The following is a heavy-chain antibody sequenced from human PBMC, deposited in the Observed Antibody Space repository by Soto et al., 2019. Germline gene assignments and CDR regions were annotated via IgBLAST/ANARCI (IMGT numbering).Heavy chain of an antibody. Sequence: QVQLVQSGAEVKKPGSSVKVSCKASGGTFSSYAISWVRQAPGQGLEWMGGIILIFGTANYAQKFQGRVTITADESTSTAYMELSSLRSEDTAVYYCARAESDYYDSSGYYSAYDYWGQGTLITVSS. J-gene: IGHJ4*02. CDR1: GGTFSSYA. CDR3: ARAESDYYDSSGYYSAYDY. CDR2: IILIFGTA. V-gene: IGHV1-69*01. D-gene: IGHD3-22*01.